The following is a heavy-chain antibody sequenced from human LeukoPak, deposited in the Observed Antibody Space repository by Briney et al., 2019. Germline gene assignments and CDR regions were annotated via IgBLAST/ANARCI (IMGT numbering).Heavy chain of an antibody. V-gene: IGHV4-39*07. D-gene: IGHD4-23*01. Sequence: SETLSLTCTVSGGSISSSSYYWGWIRRPPGKGLEWIGSIYYSGSTYYNPSLKSRVTISVDTSKNQFSLKLSSVTAADTAVYYCARAYPDYGGNSGYFDYWGQGTLVTVSS. J-gene: IGHJ4*02. CDR3: ARAYPDYGGNSGYFDY. CDR1: GGSISSSSYY. CDR2: IYYSGST.